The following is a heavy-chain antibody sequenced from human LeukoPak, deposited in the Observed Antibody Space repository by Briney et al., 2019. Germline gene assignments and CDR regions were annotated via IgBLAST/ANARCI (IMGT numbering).Heavy chain of an antibody. D-gene: IGHD5-18*01. CDR1: GFSLSTCGVG. V-gene: IGHV2-5*02. Sequence: SGPTLVNPTQTLTLTCTFSGFSLSTCGVGVGWIRQPPGKALEWLALIYWDDDKRYSPSLKSRLTITKDTSKNQVVLTMTNMDPVDTATYYCARVDTAMETFDYWGQGTLVTVSS. J-gene: IGHJ4*02. CDR3: ARVDTAMETFDY. CDR2: IYWDDDK.